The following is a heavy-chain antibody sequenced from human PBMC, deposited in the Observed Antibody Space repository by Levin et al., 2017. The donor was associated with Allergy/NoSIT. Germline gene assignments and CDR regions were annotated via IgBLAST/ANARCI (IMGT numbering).Heavy chain of an antibody. Sequence: GESLKISCAASGFTFSTYAIHWVRQAPGKGLEWVAVILNDGRNESYADSVKGRFTISRDNSKNTLYLQMDSLSSEDTAVYYCATLGYWGQGTLVTVSS. CDR1: GFTFSTYA. D-gene: IGHD3-16*01. CDR3: ATLGY. V-gene: IGHV3-30*04. J-gene: IGHJ4*02. CDR2: ILNDGRNE.